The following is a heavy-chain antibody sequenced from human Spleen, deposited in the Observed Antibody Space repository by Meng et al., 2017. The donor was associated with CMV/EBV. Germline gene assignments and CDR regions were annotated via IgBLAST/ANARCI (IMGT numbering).Heavy chain of an antibody. CDR3: AKVLGYCSSTSCYSPSDYYYYGMDV. J-gene: IGHJ6*02. D-gene: IGHD2-2*01. CDR1: GFTFSSYA. CDR2: ISGSGGST. Sequence: GESLKISCAASGFTFSSYAMSWVRQAPGKGLEWVSAISGSGGSTYYADSVKGRFTISRDNSKNTLYLQMNSLRAEDTAVYYCAKVLGYCSSTSCYSPSDYYYYGMDVWGQGTTVTVS. V-gene: IGHV3-23*01.